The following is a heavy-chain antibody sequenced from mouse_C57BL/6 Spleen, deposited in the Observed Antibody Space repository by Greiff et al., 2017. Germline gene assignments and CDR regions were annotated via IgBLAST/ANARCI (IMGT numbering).Heavy chain of an antibody. CDR1: GFTFSDYY. CDR2: INFDGSSI. V-gene: IGHV5-16*01. D-gene: IGHD3-3*01. CDR3: ARDGGRAYLDV. J-gene: IGHJ1*03. Sequence: EVQLVESEGGLVQPGRSLKLSCTASGFTFSDYYMAWVRQVPETGLEWVANINFDGSSIYSPDSLKSRFIISRDNAKNMLYLQMSSLKSEDTATYYCARDGGRAYLDVWGTGTTVTVSS.